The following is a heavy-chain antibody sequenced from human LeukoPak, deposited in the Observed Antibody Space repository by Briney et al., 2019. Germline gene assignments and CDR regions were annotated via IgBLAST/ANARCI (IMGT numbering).Heavy chain of an antibody. J-gene: IGHJ4*02. D-gene: IGHD6-13*01. CDR2: ISGTGGRT. Sequence: GGSLRLSCAASGFAFTSYAMSWVRQAPGKGLEWVSSISGTGGRTYYADSVKGRFTISRDNSKNTLDLQMNSLRADDTAVYYCARDGYSNYWYLNLWGQGTLVTVSS. CDR3: ARDGYSNYWYLNL. V-gene: IGHV3-23*01. CDR1: GFAFTSYA.